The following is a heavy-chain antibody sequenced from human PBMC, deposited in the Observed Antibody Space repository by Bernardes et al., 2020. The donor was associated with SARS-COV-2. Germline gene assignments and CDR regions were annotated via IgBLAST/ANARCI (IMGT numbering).Heavy chain of an antibody. CDR2: IIPILGIA. Sequence: SVKVSCKASGGTFSSYTISWVRQAPGQGLEWMGRIIPILGIANYAQKFQGRVTITADKSTSTAYMELSSLRSEDTAVYYCARDRGSFYPSLVYWGQGTLVTVSS. CDR1: GGTFSSYT. CDR3: ARDRGSFYPSLVY. D-gene: IGHD1-26*01. J-gene: IGHJ4*02. V-gene: IGHV1-69*04.